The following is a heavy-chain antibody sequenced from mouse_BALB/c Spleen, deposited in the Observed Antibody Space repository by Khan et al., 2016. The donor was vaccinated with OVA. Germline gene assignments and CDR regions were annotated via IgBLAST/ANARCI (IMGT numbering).Heavy chain of an antibody. Sequence: QMQLEESGPGLVAPSQSLSITCTVSGFSLTSYGVHWVRQPQGKGLEWLGVIWAGGSTTYNSALMSRLSISKDNSKSQAFLKMNGLQTDDTAMYYCARLEDIWGQGTTLTVSS. V-gene: IGHV2-9*02. CDR3: ARLEDI. D-gene: IGHD1-3*01. J-gene: IGHJ2*01. CDR2: IWAGGST. CDR1: GFSLTSYG.